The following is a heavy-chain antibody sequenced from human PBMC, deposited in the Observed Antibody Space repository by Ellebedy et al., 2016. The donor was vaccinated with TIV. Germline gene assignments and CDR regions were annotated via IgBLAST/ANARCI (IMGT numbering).Heavy chain of an antibody. CDR1: GFTFSNYA. J-gene: IGHJ4*02. CDR2: FGVRGDST. V-gene: IGHV3-23*01. CDR3: AKGRGGGSDSSTPRYFFDY. Sequence: PGGSLRLSCAASGFTFSNYAMSWVRQAPGNGLEWVSGFGVRGDSTYFADSVKGRFTISRDNSKNTLYLQMNNLRAEDTAIYYCAKGRGGGSDSSTPRYFFDYWGLGTLVIVPS. D-gene: IGHD2-2*01.